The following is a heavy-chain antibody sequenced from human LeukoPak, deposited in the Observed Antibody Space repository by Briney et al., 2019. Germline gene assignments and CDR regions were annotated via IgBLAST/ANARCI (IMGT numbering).Heavy chain of an antibody. D-gene: IGHD2-2*01. J-gene: IGHJ6*03. CDR2: IYHSGST. Sequence: KSSETLSLTCAVSGYSISSGYYWGWIRQHPGKGLEWIGSIYHSGSTYYNPSLKSRVTISVDTSKNQFSLKLSSVTAADTAVYYCARQLDCSSTSCRYYYYYYMDIWGKGTTVTVSS. CDR3: ARQLDCSSTSCRYYYYYYMDI. CDR1: GYSISSGYY. V-gene: IGHV4-38-2*01.